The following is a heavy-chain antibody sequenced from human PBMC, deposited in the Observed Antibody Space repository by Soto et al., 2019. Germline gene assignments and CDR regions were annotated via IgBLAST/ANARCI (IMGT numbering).Heavy chain of an antibody. D-gene: IGHD6-13*01. Sequence: SETLSLTCTVSGGSIRSYYLSWIRQPPGKGLEWIGYIYNSGSTNYNPSLKSRVTISVDTSKNQFSLKLSSVTAADTAVYYCARGSTGYSSSWYRYWGQGTLVTVSS. CDR3: ARGSTGYSSSWYRY. V-gene: IGHV4-59*08. CDR1: GGSIRSYY. CDR2: IYNSGST. J-gene: IGHJ4*02.